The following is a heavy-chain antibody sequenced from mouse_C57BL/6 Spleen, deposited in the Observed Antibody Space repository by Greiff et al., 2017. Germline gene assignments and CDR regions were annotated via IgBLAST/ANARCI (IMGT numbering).Heavy chain of an antibody. Sequence: EVQGVESGGGLVKPGGSLKLSCAASGFTFSDYGMHWVRQAPEKGLEWVAYISSGSSTIDYADTVKGRFTISRDNAKNTLFLQMTSLRSEDTAMYYCARRYYGSSYTHFDYWGQGTTLTVSS. CDR2: ISSGSSTI. J-gene: IGHJ2*01. D-gene: IGHD1-1*01. CDR1: GFTFSDYG. V-gene: IGHV5-17*01. CDR3: ARRYYGSSYTHFDY.